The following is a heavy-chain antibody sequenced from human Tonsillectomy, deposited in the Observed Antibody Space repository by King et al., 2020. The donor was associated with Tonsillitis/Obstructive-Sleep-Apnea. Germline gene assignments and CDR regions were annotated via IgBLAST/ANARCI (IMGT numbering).Heavy chain of an antibody. D-gene: IGHD3-3*01. Sequence: QLQESGPGLVKPSETLSLTCTVSGGSISSYYWSWIRQPPGKGLEWIGYIYYSGSTNYNPSLKSRVTISVDTSKNQFSLKLSSVTAADTAVYYCARRGGYYDFWSGYDYWYFALWGRGTLVTVSS. CDR3: ARRGGYYDFWSGYDYWYFAL. CDR1: GGSISSYY. J-gene: IGHJ2*01. V-gene: IGHV4-59*01. CDR2: IYYSGST.